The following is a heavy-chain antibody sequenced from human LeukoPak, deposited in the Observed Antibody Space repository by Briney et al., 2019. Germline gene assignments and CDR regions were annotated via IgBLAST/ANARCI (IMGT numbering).Heavy chain of an antibody. CDR1: GYTFTNYG. J-gene: IGHJ4*02. CDR2: NSAYNGNT. CDR3: ARYNSMFRGVTTSDY. V-gene: IGHV1-18*01. Sequence: ASVKVSCKASGYTFTNYGFNWVRQAPGQGLEWMGNSAYNGNTNYAQKFQDRVTMTTDTSTSTAYMELRSLRSDDTAVYYCARYNSMFRGVTTSDYWGQGTLSPSPQ. D-gene: IGHD3-10*01.